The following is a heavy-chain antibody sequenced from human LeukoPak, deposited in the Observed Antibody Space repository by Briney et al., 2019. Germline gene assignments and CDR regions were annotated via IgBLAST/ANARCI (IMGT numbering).Heavy chain of an antibody. CDR1: GGSISSSSYY. CDR3: ARAGGVAVANDAFDI. J-gene: IGHJ3*02. D-gene: IGHD6-19*01. V-gene: IGHV4-39*07. CDR2: IYYSGST. Sequence: SETLSLTCTVSGGSISSSSYYWGWIRQPPGKGLEWVGSIYYSGSTYYNPSLKSRVTISVDTSKNQFSLKPSSVTAADTAVYYCARAGGVAVANDAFDIWGQGTMVTVSS.